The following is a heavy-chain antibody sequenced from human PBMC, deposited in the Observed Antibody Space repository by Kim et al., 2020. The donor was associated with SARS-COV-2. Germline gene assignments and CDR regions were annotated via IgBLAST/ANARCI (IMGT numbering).Heavy chain of an antibody. Sequence: ASVKVSCKASGYTFTGYYMHWVRQAPGQGLEWMGRINPNSGGTNYAQKFQGRVTMTRDTSISTAYMELSRLRSDDTAVYYCARAVTIFGVVYDYWGQGTLVTVSS. D-gene: IGHD3-3*01. CDR1: GYTFTGYY. V-gene: IGHV1-2*06. CDR3: ARAVTIFGVVYDY. CDR2: INPNSGGT. J-gene: IGHJ4*02.